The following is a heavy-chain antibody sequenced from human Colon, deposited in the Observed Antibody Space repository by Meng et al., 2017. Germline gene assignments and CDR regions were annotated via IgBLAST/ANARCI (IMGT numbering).Heavy chain of an antibody. CDR2: INTNTQEP. CDR1: GYTFIGYY. V-gene: IGHV7-4-1*02. Sequence: QVQLLQFGAGVKKPGATVKVSCKASGYTFIGYYMHWLRQAPGQGLDWLGWINTNTQEPTYAQGFTGRYAFSLDTSVSTAYLQISSLESEDTAVYYCARKASGYSYSTNWGQGTLVTVSS. D-gene: IGHD3-22*01. J-gene: IGHJ4*02. CDR3: ARKASGYSYSTN.